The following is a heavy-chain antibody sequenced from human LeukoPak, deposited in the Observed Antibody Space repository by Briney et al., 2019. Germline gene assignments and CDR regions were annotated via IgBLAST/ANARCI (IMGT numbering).Heavy chain of an antibody. CDR1: GGSISSYY. D-gene: IGHD6-6*01. CDR3: ARHGAARGSFDY. V-gene: IGHV4-4*09. Sequence: SETLSLTCTVSGGSISSYYWSWIRQPPGKGLEWIGYIYTSGSTNYNPSLKSRVTISVDTSKNQFSLKLSSVTAADTAVCYCARHGAARGSFDYWGQGTLVTVSS. CDR2: IYTSGST. J-gene: IGHJ4*02.